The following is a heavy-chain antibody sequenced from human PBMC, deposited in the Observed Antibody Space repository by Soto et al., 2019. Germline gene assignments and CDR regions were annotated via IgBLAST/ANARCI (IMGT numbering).Heavy chain of an antibody. CDR3: ARAVFRSGNICAYSLDY. CDR2: VPGRCGTT. Sequence: GGSRRGSWAASGCNFRNYAMSWVRQAPGTGLGWLSTVPGRCGTTDYADSGRGRSTVSRDNSKNTGHLQVDSLRADDTAVYCCARAVFRSGNICAYSLDYSDAGTLFAVSS. V-gene: IGHV3-23*01. CDR1: GCNFRNYA. D-gene: IGHD2-15*01. J-gene: IGHJ4*02.